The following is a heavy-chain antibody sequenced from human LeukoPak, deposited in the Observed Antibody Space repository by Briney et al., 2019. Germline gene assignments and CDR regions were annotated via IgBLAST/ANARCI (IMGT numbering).Heavy chain of an antibody. CDR2: ISSSGSTI. V-gene: IGHV3-11*04. J-gene: IGHJ2*01. Sequence: GGSLRLSCAASGFTFSDYYMSWIRQAPGKGLEWVSYISSSGSTIYYADSVKGRFTISRDNAKNSLYLQMNSLRAEDTAVYYCARAPSSTRPGWYFDLWGRGTLVTVSS. CDR1: GFTFSDYY. D-gene: IGHD2-2*01. CDR3: ARAPSSTRPGWYFDL.